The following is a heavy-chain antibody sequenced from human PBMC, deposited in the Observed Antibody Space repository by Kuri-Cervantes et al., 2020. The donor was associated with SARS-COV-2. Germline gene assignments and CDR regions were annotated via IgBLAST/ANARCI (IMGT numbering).Heavy chain of an antibody. CDR1: GASISSSTYY. V-gene: IGHV4-39*01. CDR3: ARSAFGATYYDFWSGFDY. D-gene: IGHD3-3*01. J-gene: IGHJ4*02. CDR2: IYESGDT. Sequence: SETLSLTCTVSGASISSSTYYWGWIRQSPGKGLEWLGSIYESGDTYYSSSLKSRVTISVDTSKNQFSLKLSSVTAADTAVYYCARSAFGATYYDFWSGFDYWGQGTLVTVSS.